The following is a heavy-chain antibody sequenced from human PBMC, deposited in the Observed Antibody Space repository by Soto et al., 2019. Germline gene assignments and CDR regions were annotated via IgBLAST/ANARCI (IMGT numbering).Heavy chain of an antibody. J-gene: IGHJ6*02. CDR1: GGSLGNFY. CDR3: ARPFHYDILTGYTNYYGMDV. Sequence: SETLCLTCTVSGGSLGNFYWSWIRQPPGKGLEWIGSIYFKGSTNYNPSLKSRVTISVDTSKNQFSLKLSSVTAADTAVYYCARPFHYDILTGYTNYYGMDVWGQGTTVTVSS. D-gene: IGHD3-9*01. CDR2: IYFKGST. V-gene: IGHV4-59*08.